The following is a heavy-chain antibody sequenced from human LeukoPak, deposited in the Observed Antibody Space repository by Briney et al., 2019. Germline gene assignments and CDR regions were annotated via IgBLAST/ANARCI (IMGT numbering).Heavy chain of an antibody. CDR3: VRDAYGAHFDY. Sequence: GGSLRLSCAASGFTFSSYTMNWVRQAPGKGLEWVSTLTRGGDNDIHYADSVKGRFTISRDNSKNSVYLQMNSLRADDTAVYYCVRDAYGAHFDYWGQGTLVTVSS. J-gene: IGHJ4*02. D-gene: IGHD2-21*01. CDR1: GFTFSSYT. V-gene: IGHV3-21*06. CDR2: LTRGGDNDI.